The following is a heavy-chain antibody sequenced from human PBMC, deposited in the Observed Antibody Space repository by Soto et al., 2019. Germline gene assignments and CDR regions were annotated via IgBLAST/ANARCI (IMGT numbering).Heavy chain of an antibody. CDR1: GFTFSSYG. D-gene: IGHD1-26*01. Sequence: GGSLRLSCAASGFTFSSYGMHWVRQAPGKGLEWVAVIWYDGSNKYYADSVKGRFTISRDNSKNTLYLQMNSLRAEDTAVYYCARDPHPSIVGATIGCWFDPWGQGTLVTVSS. V-gene: IGHV3-33*01. CDR3: ARDPHPSIVGATIGCWFDP. CDR2: IWYDGSNK. J-gene: IGHJ5*02.